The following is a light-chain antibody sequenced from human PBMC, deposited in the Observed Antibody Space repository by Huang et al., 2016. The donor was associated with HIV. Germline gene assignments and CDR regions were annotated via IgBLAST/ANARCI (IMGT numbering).Light chain of an antibody. CDR3: QQRRT. CDR2: DAS. Sequence: DIVLTQSPATLSLSPGDRATLSCRASQNVLTYLAWYQQKPGQAPRLLIYDASNRAAAIPPRFTGSGSGTDFTLTISSLEPEDFAVYYCQQRRTFGQGTTVEIK. CDR1: QNVLTY. J-gene: IGKJ1*01. V-gene: IGKV3-11*01.